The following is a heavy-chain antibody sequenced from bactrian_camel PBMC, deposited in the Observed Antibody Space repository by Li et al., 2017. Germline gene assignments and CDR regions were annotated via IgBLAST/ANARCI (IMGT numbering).Heavy chain of an antibody. Sequence: HVQLVESGGGSVRPGGSLRLSCTASAHISSMACMGWFRQAPGKERERIATIYTGYTGDSIIRYADSVKGRFTISHDMAEKVLYLQMNSLQPEDTSMYYCAAGDRYRGNACNTEAQSYRYWGQGTQVTVS. CDR1: AHISSMAC. CDR2: IYTGYTGDSII. V-gene: IGHV3S54*01. CDR3: AAGDRYRGNACNTEAQSYRY. D-gene: IGHD2*01. J-gene: IGHJ4*01.